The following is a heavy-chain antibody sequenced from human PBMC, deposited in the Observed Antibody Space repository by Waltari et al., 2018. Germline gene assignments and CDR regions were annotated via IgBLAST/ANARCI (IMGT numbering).Heavy chain of an antibody. J-gene: IGHJ4*02. CDR2: IYTSGST. V-gene: IGHV4-61*02. CDR3: ARSISMWSYLDY. D-gene: IGHD3-10*02. Sequence: QVQLQESGPGLVKPSQTLSLTYTVSGGSISSGSYYWSWIRQPAGKGLEWIGRIYTSGSTNYNPSLKSRVTISVDTSKNQFSLKLSSVTAADTAVYYCARSISMWSYLDYWGQGTLVTVSS. CDR1: GGSISSGSYY.